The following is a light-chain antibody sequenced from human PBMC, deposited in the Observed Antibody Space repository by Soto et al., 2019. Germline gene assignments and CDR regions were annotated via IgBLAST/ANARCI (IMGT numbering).Light chain of an antibody. CDR2: GAS. J-gene: IGKJ2*01. Sequence: EIVWTQSPGTLSLSPGERATLSCRASQSVSSSYLAWYQQKPGQAPRLLIYGASGRATGIPDRFSGSGSGTDFTITISRLEPEDFAVYYCQQYPGYTFGQGTKLEIK. V-gene: IGKV3-20*01. CDR3: QQYPGYT. CDR1: QSVSSSY.